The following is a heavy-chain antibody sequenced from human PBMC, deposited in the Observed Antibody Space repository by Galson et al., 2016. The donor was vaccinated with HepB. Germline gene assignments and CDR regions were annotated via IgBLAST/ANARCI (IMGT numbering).Heavy chain of an antibody. CDR3: ARDGYSSGWDRDGY. CDR1: GFSFSTSG. V-gene: IGHV3-23*01. J-gene: IGHJ4*02. D-gene: IGHD6-19*01. CDR2: ITSSGGTT. Sequence: SLRLSCAASGFSFSTSGMSWVRQTPGRELEWVSGITSSGGTTHYADSVKGRFTISRDNSKNTLYLYMNSLRSEDTAMYYCARDGYSSGWDRDGYWGQGTLVTVSS.